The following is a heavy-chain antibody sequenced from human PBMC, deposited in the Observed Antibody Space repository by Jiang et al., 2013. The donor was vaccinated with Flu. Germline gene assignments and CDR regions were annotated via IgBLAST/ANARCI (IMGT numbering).Heavy chain of an antibody. V-gene: IGHV1-3*01. CDR2: INAGNGNT. J-gene: IGHJ5*02. Sequence: SGAEVKKPGASVKVSCKASGYTFTSYAMHWVRQAPGQRLEWMGWINAGNGNTKYSQKFQGRVTITRDTSASTAYMELSSLRSEDTAVYYCARERLTWAPFDPWGQGTLVTVSS. CDR3: ARERLTWAPFDP. CDR1: GYTFTSYA. D-gene: IGHD3-16*01.